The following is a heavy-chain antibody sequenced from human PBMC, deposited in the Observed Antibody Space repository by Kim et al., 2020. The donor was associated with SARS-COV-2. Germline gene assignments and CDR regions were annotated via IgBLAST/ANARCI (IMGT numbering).Heavy chain of an antibody. CDR3: ARRGEVPYYFHT. J-gene: IGHJ4*02. V-gene: IGHV3-33*05. Sequence: GGSLRLSCAASGSTFGSYPMHWVRQAPGKGLEWVANIEFDGSKQSYADSVKGRFTISRDNSKNTLFLQMNSLRGDDTAVYYCARRGEVPYYFHTGGQGT. D-gene: IGHD3-16*01. CDR1: GSTFGSYP. CDR2: IEFDGSKQ.